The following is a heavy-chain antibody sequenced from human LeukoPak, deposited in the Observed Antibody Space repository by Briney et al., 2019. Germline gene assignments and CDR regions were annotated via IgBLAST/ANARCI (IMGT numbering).Heavy chain of an antibody. J-gene: IGHJ3*02. D-gene: IGHD7-27*01. CDR1: GYTFTSYY. Sequence: ASVKVSCKASGYTFTSYYMHWVRQAPGQGLEWMGIINPSGGSTSYAQKFQGRVTLTRDTSTSTVYMDLSSLRSEDTAVYYCARDRRPSNRGPGDAFDIWGLGTMVTVSS. CDR3: ARDRRPSNRGPGDAFDI. V-gene: IGHV1-46*01. CDR2: INPSGGST.